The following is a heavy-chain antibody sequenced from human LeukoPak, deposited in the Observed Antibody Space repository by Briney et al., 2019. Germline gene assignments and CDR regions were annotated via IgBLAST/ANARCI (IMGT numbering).Heavy chain of an antibody. CDR1: GGSISSGSYY. Sequence: SQTLSLTCTVSGGSISSGSYYWSWIRQPAGKGLEWIGRIYTSGSTNYNPSLKSRVTISVDTSKNQFSLKLGSVTAADTAVYYCARGPSAMWLDYWGQGTLVTVSS. CDR3: ARGPSAMWLDY. V-gene: IGHV4-61*02. CDR2: IYTSGST. D-gene: IGHD2-21*01. J-gene: IGHJ4*02.